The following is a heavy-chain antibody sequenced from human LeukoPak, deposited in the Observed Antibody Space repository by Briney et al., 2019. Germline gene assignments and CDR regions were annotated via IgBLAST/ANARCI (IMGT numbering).Heavy chain of an antibody. CDR2: IYHSGST. Sequence: SETLSLTCTVSGYSISSGYYWGWIRQPPGKGLEWIGSIYHSGSTYYNPSLKSRVAISVDTSKNQFSLKLSSVTAADTAVYYCATNVDTAMQFDYWGQGTLVTVSS. D-gene: IGHD5-18*01. CDR1: GYSISSGYY. V-gene: IGHV4-38-2*02. J-gene: IGHJ4*02. CDR3: ATNVDTAMQFDY.